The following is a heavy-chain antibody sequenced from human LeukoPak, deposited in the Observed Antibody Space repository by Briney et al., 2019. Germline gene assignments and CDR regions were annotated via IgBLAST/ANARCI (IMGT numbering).Heavy chain of an antibody. CDR2: ISSSSSTI. D-gene: IGHD6-13*01. CDR1: GFTFSSYS. Sequence: GGSLRLSCAASGFTFSSYSMNWVRQAPGKGLEWVSYISSSSSTIYYADSVKGRFTISRDNSKNTLYLQMNSLRAEGTAVYYCARDQDRYSTDYWGQGTLVTVSS. J-gene: IGHJ4*02. CDR3: ARDQDRYSTDY. V-gene: IGHV3-48*01.